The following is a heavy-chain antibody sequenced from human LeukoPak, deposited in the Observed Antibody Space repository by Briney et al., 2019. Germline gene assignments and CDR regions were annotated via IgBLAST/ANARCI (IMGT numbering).Heavy chain of an antibody. CDR3: ARGDDVLTGNRDWFDP. J-gene: IGHJ5*02. Sequence: ASVKVSCKASGYTFTSYGISWVRQAPGQGLEWVGWIKPNSGGTNYAQKFQGRVSMTRDTSISTAYMEMSRLTSDDTAVYYCARGDDVLTGNRDWFDPWGQGTLVTVFS. CDR1: GYTFTSYG. CDR2: IKPNSGGT. D-gene: IGHD3-9*01. V-gene: IGHV1-2*02.